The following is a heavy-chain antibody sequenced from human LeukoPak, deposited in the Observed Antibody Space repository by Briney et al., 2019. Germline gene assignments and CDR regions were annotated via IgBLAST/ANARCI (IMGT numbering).Heavy chain of an antibody. V-gene: IGHV1-2*02. CDR2: INPISGGT. CDR1: GYTFTGYY. Sequence: ASVKVSCKASGYTFTGYYVHWVRQAPGQGLEWMGWINPISGGTNYAQKFQGRVTMTRDTSISTAYMELSSLRSDDTAVYYCARGPPQLGIVVIPAAIIPFQHWGQGTLVTVSS. CDR3: ARGPPQLGIVVIPAAIIPFQH. D-gene: IGHD2-2*03. J-gene: IGHJ1*01.